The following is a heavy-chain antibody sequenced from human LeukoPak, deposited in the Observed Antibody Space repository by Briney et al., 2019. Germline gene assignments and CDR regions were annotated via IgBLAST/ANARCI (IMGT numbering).Heavy chain of an antibody. CDR1: GGSISSSYW. CDR2: VYHSGST. CDR3: AGAYCGGDCYSGRAFDI. D-gene: IGHD2-21*02. Sequence: SETLSPTCAVSGGSISSSYWWSWVRQPPGKGLEWIGEVYHSGSTNYYPSLKSRVTISIEKSKNQFSLKLSSVTAADTAVYYCAGAYCGGDCYSGRAFDIWGQGTMVTVSS. V-gene: IGHV4-4*02. J-gene: IGHJ3*02.